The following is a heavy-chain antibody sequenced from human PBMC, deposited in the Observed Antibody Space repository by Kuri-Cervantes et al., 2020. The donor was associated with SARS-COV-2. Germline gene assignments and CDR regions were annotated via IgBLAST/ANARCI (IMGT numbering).Heavy chain of an antibody. D-gene: IGHD2-2*01. CDR2: INHSGST. CDR1: GGSISSYY. J-gene: IGHJ6*02. Sequence: ESLKISCTVSGGSISSYYWSWIRQPPGKGLEWIGEINHSGSTNYNPSLKSRVTISVDTSKNQFSLKLSSVTAADTAVYYCARSPRCSSTSCRYYYYGMDVWGQGTTVTVSS. V-gene: IGHV4-34*01. CDR3: ARSPRCSSTSCRYYYYGMDV.